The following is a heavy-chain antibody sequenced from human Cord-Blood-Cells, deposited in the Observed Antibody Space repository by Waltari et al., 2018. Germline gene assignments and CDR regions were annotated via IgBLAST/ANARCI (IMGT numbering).Heavy chain of an antibody. J-gene: IGHJ3*02. V-gene: IGHV2-5*02. CDR3: AHRPPNYDFWSGYYDAFDI. Sequence: QITLKESGPTLVKPTQTLTLTCTFSGFSLSTSGVGVGWIRQPPGTALEWLALIYWDDDKRYSPSLKSRLTITKDTSKNQVVLTMTNMDPVDTATYYCAHRPPNYDFWSGYYDAFDIWVQGTMVTVSS. CDR2: IYWDDDK. D-gene: IGHD3-3*01. CDR1: GFSLSTSGVG.